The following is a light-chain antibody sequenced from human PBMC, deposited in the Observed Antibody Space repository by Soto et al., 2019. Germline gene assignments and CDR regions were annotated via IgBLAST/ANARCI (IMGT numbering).Light chain of an antibody. V-gene: IGKV1-8*01. J-gene: IGKJ3*01. CDR1: QGVSSY. CDR3: QQYSTYPLT. Sequence: ATRMTQSPSSFSASTGDRVNITCRADQGVSSYLAWYQQKPGRAPKLLIYAASTLQSGVPSTFSSSGSGTDFNLTISFLQSEDFATYFCQQYSTYPLTFGPGTKVDV. CDR2: AAS.